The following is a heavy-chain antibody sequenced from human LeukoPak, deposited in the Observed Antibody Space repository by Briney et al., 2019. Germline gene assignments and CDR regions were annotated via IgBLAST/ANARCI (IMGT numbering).Heavy chain of an antibody. CDR2: IYHSGST. Sequence: PSETLSLTCTVSSDSISSNNWWSWVRQPPGKGLEWIGEIYHSGSTNYNPSLKSRVTISVDTSKNQFSLRLSSVTAADTAVYYCASRVVPAANYFDYWGQGTLVTVSS. CDR1: SDSISSNNW. D-gene: IGHD2-2*01. J-gene: IGHJ4*02. CDR3: ASRVVPAANYFDY. V-gene: IGHV4-4*02.